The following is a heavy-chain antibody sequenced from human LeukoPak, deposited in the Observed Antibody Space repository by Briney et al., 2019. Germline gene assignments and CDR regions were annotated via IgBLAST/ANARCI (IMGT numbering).Heavy chain of an antibody. CDR3: ARGDIVATNDALDI. V-gene: IGHV3-33*01. Sequence: PGRFLRLSCAASGFTFSGYGMHWVRQAPGKGLEWVAVIWYDGSDKYYADSVKGRFTISRDNSKNMLYLEMNSLRAEDTAAYYCARGDIVATNDALDIWGQGTMVTVSS. J-gene: IGHJ3*02. CDR1: GFTFSGYG. CDR2: IWYDGSDK. D-gene: IGHD5-12*01.